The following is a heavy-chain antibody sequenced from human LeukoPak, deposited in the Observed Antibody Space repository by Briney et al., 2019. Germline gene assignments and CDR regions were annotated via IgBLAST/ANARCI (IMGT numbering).Heavy chain of an antibody. Sequence: GGSLRLSCAASGFTFDDYGMSWVRQAPGKGLEWVSGINWNGGSTGYADSVKGRFTISRDNAKNSLCLQMSNLRGEDTALYYCARDGTPIYSNGWVYMDVWGKGTTVTISS. CDR1: GFTFDDYG. CDR3: ARDGTPIYSNGWVYMDV. J-gene: IGHJ6*04. V-gene: IGHV3-20*04. D-gene: IGHD6-25*01. CDR2: INWNGGST.